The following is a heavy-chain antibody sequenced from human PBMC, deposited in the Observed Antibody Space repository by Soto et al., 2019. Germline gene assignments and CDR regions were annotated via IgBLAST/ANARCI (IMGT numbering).Heavy chain of an antibody. CDR2: ISSHGVNT. Sequence: EVQLLESGGGLVQPGGSLRLSCAASGFTFSDCAMSWVRQAPGKGLEWLSTISSHGVNTYYADSVKGRLTISRDNSKNTLYVQMNSLRADDTAIYYCAKKPAVAATGHFDDWGQGTLVTVSS. D-gene: IGHD6-19*01. CDR1: GFTFSDCA. V-gene: IGHV3-23*01. J-gene: IGHJ4*02. CDR3: AKKPAVAATGHFDD.